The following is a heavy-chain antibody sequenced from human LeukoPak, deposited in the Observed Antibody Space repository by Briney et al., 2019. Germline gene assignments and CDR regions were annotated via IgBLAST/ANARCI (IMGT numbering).Heavy chain of an antibody. CDR2: IYYSGST. D-gene: IGHD3-10*01. CDR1: GGSISSYY. CDR3: ARGDYYGSGRDY. Sequence: PSETLSLTCTVSGGSISSYYWSWIRQPPGKGLEWIGYIYYSGSTNYNPSLKSRVTISVDTSKNQFSLKLSSVTAADTAVYYCARGDYYGSGRDYWGQGTLVTVSS. J-gene: IGHJ4*02. V-gene: IGHV4-59*01.